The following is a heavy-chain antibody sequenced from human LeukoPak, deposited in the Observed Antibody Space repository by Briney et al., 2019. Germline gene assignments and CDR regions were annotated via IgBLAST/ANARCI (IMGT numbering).Heavy chain of an antibody. Sequence: SETLSLTCTVSGGSISSYYWSWIRQPPGKGLEWIGYIYYSGSTNYNPSLKSRVTISVDTSKNQFSLKLSSVTAADTAVYYCARYSSSGWYRVMDYWGQGTLVTVSS. CDR3: ARYSSSGWYRVMDY. J-gene: IGHJ4*02. V-gene: IGHV4-59*01. CDR1: GGSISSYY. CDR2: IYYSGST. D-gene: IGHD6-19*01.